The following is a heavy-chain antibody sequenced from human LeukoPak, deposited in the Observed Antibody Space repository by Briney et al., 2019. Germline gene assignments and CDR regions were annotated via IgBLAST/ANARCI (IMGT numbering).Heavy chain of an antibody. CDR3: ARPVSSGWRNWFDP. CDR2: ISAYNGNT. D-gene: IGHD6-19*01. J-gene: IGHJ5*02. CDR1: GYTFTSYG. Sequence: ASVKVSCKASGYTFTSYGISWVRQAPGQGLEWMGWISAYNGNTSYAQKLQGRVTMTTDTSTSTAYMELRSLRSDDTAVYYCARPVSSGWRNWFDPWGQGTLVSVSS. V-gene: IGHV1-18*01.